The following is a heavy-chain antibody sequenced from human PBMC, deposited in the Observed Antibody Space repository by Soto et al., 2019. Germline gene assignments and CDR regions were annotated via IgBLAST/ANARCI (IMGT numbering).Heavy chain of an antibody. CDR3: ARGRRVRGVWYNWFDP. Sequence: PSETLSLTCAVYGGSFSGYYWSWIRQPPGKGLEWIGEINHSGSTNYNPSLKSRVTISVDTSKNQFSLKLSSVTAADTAVYYCARGRRVRGVWYNWFDPWGQGTLVTVSS. D-gene: IGHD3-10*01. CDR2: INHSGST. CDR1: GGSFSGYY. V-gene: IGHV4-34*01. J-gene: IGHJ5*02.